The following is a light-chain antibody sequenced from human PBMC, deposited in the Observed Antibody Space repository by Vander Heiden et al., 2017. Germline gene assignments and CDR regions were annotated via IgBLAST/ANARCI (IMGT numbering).Light chain of an antibody. Sequence: DSVMTQYPLSLHVTPGEPASISCRSSQSVMHSNGYNYLDWYLQKPGQAPQLLIFVGSNRACGVPDRFSGSGSGTDFTLKISRVEAEDFGVYYCRQALQTPWTFGQGTKVEIK. V-gene: IGKV2-28*01. CDR3: RQALQTPWT. CDR2: VGS. CDR1: QSVMHSNGYNY. J-gene: IGKJ1*01.